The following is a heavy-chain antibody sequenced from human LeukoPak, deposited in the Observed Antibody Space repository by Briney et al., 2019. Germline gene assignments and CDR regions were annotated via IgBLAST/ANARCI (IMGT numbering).Heavy chain of an antibody. D-gene: IGHD6-6*01. V-gene: IGHV3-11*06. CDR3: ARLYSSSSGKAFDI. CDR1: GIPFSDYY. Sequence: PGGSLRLSCVVSGIPFSDYYMNWIRQAPGKGLEWISYISSSSSYTDYADSVKGRFTISRDNAKNSLYLQMNSLRAEDTAVYYCARLYSSSSGKAFDIWGQGTMVTVSS. CDR2: ISSSSSYT. J-gene: IGHJ3*02.